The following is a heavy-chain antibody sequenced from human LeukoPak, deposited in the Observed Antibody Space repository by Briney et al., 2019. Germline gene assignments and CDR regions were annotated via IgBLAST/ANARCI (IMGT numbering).Heavy chain of an antibody. V-gene: IGHV3-33*01. Sequence: GGSLRLSCAASGFTFSSYGMHWVRQAPGKGLEWVAVIWYDGSNKYYADSVKGRLTISRDNSKNTLYLQMNSLRAEDTAVYYCARDSSGWYYFDYWGQGTLVTVSS. D-gene: IGHD6-19*01. J-gene: IGHJ4*02. CDR2: IWYDGSNK. CDR1: GFTFSSYG. CDR3: ARDSSGWYYFDY.